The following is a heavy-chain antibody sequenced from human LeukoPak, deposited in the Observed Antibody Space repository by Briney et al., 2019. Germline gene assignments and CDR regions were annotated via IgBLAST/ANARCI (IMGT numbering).Heavy chain of an antibody. V-gene: IGHV1-8*01. J-gene: IGHJ4*02. CDR1: GYAFTSYD. CDR3: ARVGNYYDSSGYYYSY. Sequence: ASVKVSCKASGYAFTSYDINWVRQATGQGLEWMGWMNPNSGNTGYAQKFQGRVTMTRNTSISTAYMELSSLRSEDTAVYYCARVGNYYDSSGYYYSYWGQGTLVTVSS. CDR2: MNPNSGNT. D-gene: IGHD3-22*01.